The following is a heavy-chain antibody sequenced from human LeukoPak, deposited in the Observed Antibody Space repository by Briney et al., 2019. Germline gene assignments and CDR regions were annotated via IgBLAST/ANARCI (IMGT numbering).Heavy chain of an antibody. CDR1: GYTFTGYY. J-gene: IGHJ4*02. V-gene: IGHV1-2*06. CDR3: ARVAYGDHGDY. Sequence: ASMKVACKASGYTFTGYYMHWVRQAPGQGLEWMGRINPNSGGTNYAQKFQGRGTMTRDTSISTAYMELSRLRSDDTAVYYCARVAYGDHGDYWGQGTLVTVSS. CDR2: INPNSGGT. D-gene: IGHD4-17*01.